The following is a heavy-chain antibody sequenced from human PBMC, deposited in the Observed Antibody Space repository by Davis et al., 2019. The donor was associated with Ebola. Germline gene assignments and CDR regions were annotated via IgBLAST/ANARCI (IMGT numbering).Heavy chain of an antibody. Sequence: SVKVSCKASGYTFTSYGISWVRQAPGQGLEWMGWISAYNGNTNYAQKLQGRVTMTTDTSTSTVYMELSSLRSEDTAVYYCAREYDSSGSSFDYWGQGTLVTVSS. CDR2: ISAYNGNT. J-gene: IGHJ4*02. CDR3: AREYDSSGSSFDY. CDR1: GYTFTSYG. V-gene: IGHV1-18*04. D-gene: IGHD3-22*01.